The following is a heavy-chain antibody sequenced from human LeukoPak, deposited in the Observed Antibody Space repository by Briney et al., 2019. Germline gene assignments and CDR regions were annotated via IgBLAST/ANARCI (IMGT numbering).Heavy chain of an antibody. J-gene: IGHJ6*03. CDR1: GGTFSSYT. CDR3: ARASSMVTTRGRGYYYMDV. Sequence: ASVKVSCKASGGTFSSYTISWVRQAPGQGLEWMGRIIPTLGIANYAQKFQGRVTITADKSTSTAYMELSSLRSEDTAVYYCARASSMVTTRGRGYYYMDVWGKGTTVTVSS. V-gene: IGHV1-69*02. D-gene: IGHD4-11*01. CDR2: IIPTLGIA.